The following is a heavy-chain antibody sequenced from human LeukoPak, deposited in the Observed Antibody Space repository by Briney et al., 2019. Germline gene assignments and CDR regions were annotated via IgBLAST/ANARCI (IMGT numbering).Heavy chain of an antibody. J-gene: IGHJ4*02. Sequence: GESLRLSCGASGFTFSSYWMHWVRQGPGKGLVWVSRINNDGSSTSYADSVKGRFTISRDNAKNTLYLQMNSLRAEDTGVYYCVRGGWADYWGQGTLLTVSS. CDR3: VRGGWADY. CDR1: GFTFSSYW. D-gene: IGHD1-26*01. CDR2: INNDGSST. V-gene: IGHV3-74*01.